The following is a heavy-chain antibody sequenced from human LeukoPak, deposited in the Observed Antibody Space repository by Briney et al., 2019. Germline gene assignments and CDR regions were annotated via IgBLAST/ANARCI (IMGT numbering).Heavy chain of an antibody. Sequence: PGGSLRLSCAASGFTFRTYALHWVRQAPGKGLEYVSAISTNGDSTYYADSVKGRFTISRDNSKNTLYLQMNSLRAEDTAVYYCARGVVVPAAKKDILDYWGQGTLVTVSS. J-gene: IGHJ4*02. D-gene: IGHD2-2*01. CDR3: ARGVVVPAAKKDILDY. V-gene: IGHV3-64*04. CDR2: ISTNGDST. CDR1: GFTFRTYA.